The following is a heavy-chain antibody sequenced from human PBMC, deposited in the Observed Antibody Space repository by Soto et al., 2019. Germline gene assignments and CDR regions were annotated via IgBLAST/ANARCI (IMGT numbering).Heavy chain of an antibody. CDR3: VRQGGGSTFFDY. D-gene: IGHD2-15*01. V-gene: IGHV5-51*01. CDR1: GYSFTIYC. CDR2: IYPGDSDT. Sequence: SAESVTISCQDSGYSFTIYCIAWALQMPGKGLEWMGIIYPGDSDTRYSPSFQGQVTISADKSISTAYLQWSSLKASDTAMYYCVRQGGGSTFFDYWGQGTLVTVSS. J-gene: IGHJ4*02.